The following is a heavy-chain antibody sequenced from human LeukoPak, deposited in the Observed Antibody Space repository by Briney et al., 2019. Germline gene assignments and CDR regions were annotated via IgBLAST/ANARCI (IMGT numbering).Heavy chain of an antibody. CDR2: FDPEDGET. J-gene: IGHJ6*04. CDR3: ATLWFGELFPIMDV. V-gene: IGHV1-24*01. D-gene: IGHD3-10*01. Sequence: ASVKVSYKVSGYTLTELSMHWVRQAPGKGLEWMGGFDPEDGETIYAQKFQGRVTMTEDTSTDTAYMELSSLRSEDTAVYYCATLWFGELFPIMDVWGKGTTVTVSS. CDR1: GYTLTELS.